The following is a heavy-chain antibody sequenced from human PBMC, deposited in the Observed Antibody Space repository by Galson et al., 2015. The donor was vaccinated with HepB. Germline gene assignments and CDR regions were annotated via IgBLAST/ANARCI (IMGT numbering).Heavy chain of an antibody. CDR1: GFTFSSYA. CDR2: ISGSGGST. V-gene: IGHV3-23*01. D-gene: IGHD2-2*01. CDR3: ATRYPDCSSTSCPLPDAFDI. Sequence: SLRLSCAASGFTFSSYAMSWVRQAPGKGLEWVSAISGSGGSTYYADSVKGRFTISRDNSKNTLYLQMNSLRAEDTAVYYCATRYPDCSSTSCPLPDAFDIWGQGTMVTVSS. J-gene: IGHJ3*02.